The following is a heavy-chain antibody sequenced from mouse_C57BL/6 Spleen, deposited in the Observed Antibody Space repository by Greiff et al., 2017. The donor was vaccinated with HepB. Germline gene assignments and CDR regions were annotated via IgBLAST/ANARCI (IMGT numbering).Heavy chain of an antibody. D-gene: IGHD1-1*01. CDR2: INPNNGGT. Sequence: EVQLQQSGPELVKPGASVKISCKASGYTFTDYYMNWVKQSHGKSLEWIGDINPNNGGTSYNQKFKGKATLTVDKSSSTAYMELRSLTSEDSAVYYCAREANYYGSSYRYFDVWGTGTTVTVSS. V-gene: IGHV1-26*01. CDR1: GYTFTDYY. J-gene: IGHJ1*03. CDR3: AREANYYGSSYRYFDV.